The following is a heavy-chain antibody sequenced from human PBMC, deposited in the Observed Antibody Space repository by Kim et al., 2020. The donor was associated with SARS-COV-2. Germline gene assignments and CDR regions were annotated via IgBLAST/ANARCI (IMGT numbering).Heavy chain of an antibody. J-gene: IGHJ5*02. Sequence: NPSLKSRVTIAVDTSKNQFSLKLSSVTAADTAVYYCAMGYSGYDRNWFDPWGQGTLVTVSS. D-gene: IGHD5-12*01. V-gene: IGHV4-31*02. CDR3: AMGYSGYDRNWFDP.